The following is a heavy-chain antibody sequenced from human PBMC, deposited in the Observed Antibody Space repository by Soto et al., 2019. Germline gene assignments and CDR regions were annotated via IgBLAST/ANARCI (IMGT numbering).Heavy chain of an antibody. CDR1: GFAFSAYY. Sequence: GGSLTLSCAASGFAFSAYYMSWMRQAPGKGLEWDSYISSSGSTIYYADTVKGRFTISRYNATNSMYLQMISLRAENTAVYYWARDKGITGPAAGTRLDPWGQGTLVTVSS. J-gene: IGHJ5*02. V-gene: IGHV3-11*01. CDR2: ISSSGSTI. CDR3: ARDKGITGPAAGTRLDP. D-gene: IGHD1-20*01.